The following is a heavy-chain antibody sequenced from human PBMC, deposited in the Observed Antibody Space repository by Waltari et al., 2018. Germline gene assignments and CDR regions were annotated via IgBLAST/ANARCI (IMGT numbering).Heavy chain of an antibody. CDR1: GSTVSYNY. CDR3: ATWTGGSLGAFDN. V-gene: IGHV3-53*01. D-gene: IGHD7-27*01. J-gene: IGHJ3*02. Sequence: EVQLVESGGGLIQPGGSLRLSCEVSGSTVSYNYIGWVRQAPGKGLEWVSVIYSGGDTYDADAVRGRFTISRDNSKNTLYLQMNSLRVEDTALYYCATWTGGSLGAFDNWGQGTMVTVSS. CDR2: IYSGGDT.